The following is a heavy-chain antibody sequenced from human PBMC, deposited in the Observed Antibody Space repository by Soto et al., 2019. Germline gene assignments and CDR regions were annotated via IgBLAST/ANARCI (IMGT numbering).Heavy chain of an antibody. CDR1: GGSISSSSYY. CDR3: ARKKVVRGVFDY. Sequence: SETLSLTCTVSGGSISSSSYYWGWIRQPPGKGLEWIGSIYYSGSTYYNPSLKSRVTISVDKSKNQFSLKLSSVTAADTAVYYCARKKVVRGVFDYWGQGTLVTVSS. D-gene: IGHD3-10*01. CDR2: IYYSGST. J-gene: IGHJ4*02. V-gene: IGHV4-39*07.